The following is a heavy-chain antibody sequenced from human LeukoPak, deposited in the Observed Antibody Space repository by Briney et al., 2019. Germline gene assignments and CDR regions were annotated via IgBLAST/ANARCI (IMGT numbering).Heavy chain of an antibody. V-gene: IGHV1-69*05. J-gene: IGHJ4*02. CDR2: IIPIFGTA. D-gene: IGHD1-7*01. Sequence: SVKVSCKASGGTFSSYAISRVRQAPGQGLEWMGGIIPIFGTANYAQKFQGRVTITTDESTSTAYMELSSLRSEDTAVYYCARDALSYGTTFHHFDYWGQGTLVTVSS. CDR1: GGTFSSYA. CDR3: ARDALSYGTTFHHFDY.